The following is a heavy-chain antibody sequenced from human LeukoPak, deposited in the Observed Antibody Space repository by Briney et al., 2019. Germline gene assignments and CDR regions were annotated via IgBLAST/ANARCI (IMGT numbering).Heavy chain of an antibody. Sequence: SQTLSLTCGVSGGSVSGRSYSWSWIRQPPGKALEWIGFVYHSGDTYYNPSLGSRVTISIDKSKNQFSLKLNSVTAADTAVYYCARGQGRIAATAWFDPWGQGTLVTVSS. D-gene: IGHD6-25*01. CDR2: VYHSGDT. V-gene: IGHV4-30-2*01. J-gene: IGHJ5*02. CDR3: ARGQGRIAATAWFDP. CDR1: GGSVSGRSYS.